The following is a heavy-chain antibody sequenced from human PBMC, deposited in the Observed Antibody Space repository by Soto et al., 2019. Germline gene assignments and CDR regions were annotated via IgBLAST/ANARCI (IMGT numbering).Heavy chain of an antibody. D-gene: IGHD2-8*01. CDR3: ARDLGVSLVSSSIAPNYYYGMDV. V-gene: IGHV4-59*01. CDR1: GGSISSYY. J-gene: IGHJ6*02. CDR2: IYYSGST. Sequence: PSETLSLTCTVSGGSISSYYWSWIRQPPGKGLEWIGYIYYSGSTNYNPSLKSRVTISVDTSKNQFSLKLSSVTAADTAVYYCARDLGVSLVSSSIAPNYYYGMDVWGQGTTVTVSS.